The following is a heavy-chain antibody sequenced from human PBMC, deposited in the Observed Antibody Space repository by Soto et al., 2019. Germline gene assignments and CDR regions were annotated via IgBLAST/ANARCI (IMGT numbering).Heavy chain of an antibody. J-gene: IGHJ5*02. CDR3: PRDGPQSRIWCGEHNWLGL. D-gene: IGHD3-10*01. Sequence: QVQLVQSGAEVKKPGASVKVSCKASGYTFTSYGISWVRQAPGQGLEWMGWISAYNGNTNYAQKLQGRVTMTTDTPTDTAYMEVRSLRSDDTAVYYCPRDGPQSRIWCGEHNWLGLWGQGTLVTVFS. V-gene: IGHV1-18*01. CDR1: GYTFTSYG. CDR2: ISAYNGNT.